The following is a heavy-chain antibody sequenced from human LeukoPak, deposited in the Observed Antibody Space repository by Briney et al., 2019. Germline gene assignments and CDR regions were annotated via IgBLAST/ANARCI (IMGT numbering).Heavy chain of an antibody. CDR3: ARGGYSYGSSPWFDP. CDR2: IYYSGST. J-gene: IGHJ5*02. V-gene: IGHV4-30-4*08. CDR1: GGSISSGDYY. D-gene: IGHD5-18*01. Sequence: SQTLSLTCTVSGGSISSGDYYWSWICQPPGKGLEWIGYIYYSGSTYYNPSLKSRVTISVDTSKNQFSLKLSSVTAADTAVYYCARGGYSYGSSPWFDPWGQGTLVTVSS.